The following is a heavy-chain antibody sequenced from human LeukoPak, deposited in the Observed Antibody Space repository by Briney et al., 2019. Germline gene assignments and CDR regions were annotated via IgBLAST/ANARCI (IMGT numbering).Heavy chain of an antibody. V-gene: IGHV5-51*01. CDR3: ATFGSGTSHDY. Sequence: GESLKISCKSSGYTFTNYWNGWVRQMSGKGLEWMGIIYPGDSDTRYSPSFQGQVTISADKSISTAYLQWSSLKASDTAMYYCATFGSGTSHDYWGQGTLVTVSS. D-gene: IGHD3-10*01. CDR2: IYPGDSDT. J-gene: IGHJ4*02. CDR1: GYTFTNYW.